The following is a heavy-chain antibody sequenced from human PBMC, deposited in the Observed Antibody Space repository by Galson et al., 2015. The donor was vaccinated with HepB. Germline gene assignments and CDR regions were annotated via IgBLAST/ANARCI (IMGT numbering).Heavy chain of an antibody. V-gene: IGHV3-30*02. Sequence: SLRLSCAASGFTFSSYGMHWVRQAPGKGLEWVAFIRYDGSNKYYADSVKGRFTISRDNSKNTLYLQMNSLRAEDTAVYYCAKTGWLGSGSYSPYYFDYWGQGTLVTVSS. CDR3: AKTGWLGSGSYSPYYFDY. D-gene: IGHD3-10*01. J-gene: IGHJ4*02. CDR1: GFTFSSYG. CDR2: IRYDGSNK.